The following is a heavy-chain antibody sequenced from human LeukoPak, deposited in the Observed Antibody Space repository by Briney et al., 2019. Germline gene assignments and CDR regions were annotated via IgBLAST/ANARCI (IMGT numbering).Heavy chain of an antibody. CDR3: AKDIAAAGSIGMDV. CDR2: ISWNSGSI. Sequence: GGSLRLSCAASGFTFDDYAMHWVRQAPGKGLEWVSGISWNSGSIGYADSVKGRFTISRDNAKNSLYLQMNSLRAEDTAVYYCAKDIAAAGSIGMDVWGQGTTVTVSS. V-gene: IGHV3-9*01. D-gene: IGHD6-13*01. J-gene: IGHJ6*02. CDR1: GFTFDDYA.